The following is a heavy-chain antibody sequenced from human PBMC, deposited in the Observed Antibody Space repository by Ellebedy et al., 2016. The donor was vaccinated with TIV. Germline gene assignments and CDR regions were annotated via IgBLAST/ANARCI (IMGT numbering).Heavy chain of an antibody. V-gene: IGHV3-7*03. J-gene: IGHJ6*02. CDR2: IEPVGSEK. D-gene: IGHD2/OR15-2a*01. Sequence: GESLKIPCAASGFPFSSYWMSWVRQAPGTGLEWVANIEPVGSEKYYVDSVKGRFTISIDNAKNSLYRQMNSLRAKETAVYYCAKDFWAMDVWGQGTTVTVSS. CDR3: AKDFWAMDV. CDR1: GFPFSSYW.